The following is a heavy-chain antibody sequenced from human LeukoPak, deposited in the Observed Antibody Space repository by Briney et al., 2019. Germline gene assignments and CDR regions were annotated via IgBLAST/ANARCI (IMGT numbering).Heavy chain of an antibody. CDR2: ITHSGST. CDR3: AENWNDS. D-gene: IGHD1-1*01. Sequence: SETLSLTCAVYGGSFSGYYWSWLRQPPGKGLEWIGEITHSGSTNYNPSLKSRVTISVDTSKNQYSLKLSSVTAADTAVYYCAENWNDSWGQGTMVTVSS. J-gene: IGHJ3*01. V-gene: IGHV4-34*01. CDR1: GGSFSGYY.